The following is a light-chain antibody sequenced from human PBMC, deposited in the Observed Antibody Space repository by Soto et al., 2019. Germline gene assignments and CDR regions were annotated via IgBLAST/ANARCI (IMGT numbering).Light chain of an antibody. Sequence: QSVLTPPPSVSGAPGQRVTISCTGSSPNIGAGYDVHWSQQLPGTAPKLLIYGNSNRHSGVPDRFSGSKSGTSASLAITGLQAEDESDYYCQSYDSSLSGYVFGTGTKLTVL. CDR2: GNS. CDR1: SPNIGAGYD. V-gene: IGLV1-40*01. CDR3: QSYDSSLSGYV. J-gene: IGLJ1*01.